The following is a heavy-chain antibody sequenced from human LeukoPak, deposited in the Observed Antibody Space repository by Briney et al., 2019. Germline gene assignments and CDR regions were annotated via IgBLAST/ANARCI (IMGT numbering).Heavy chain of an antibody. J-gene: IGHJ4*02. V-gene: IGHV3-30-3*01. CDR1: GFPFRNYA. CDR2: ISYDGNSK. Sequence: PGRSLRLSCDASGFPFRNYAFHWVRQAPGKGLEWVTLISYDGNSKYYADSVKGRFTISRDNSKNTLYLQMNSLRTEDTAVYYCARAGDYGSGSFRWRHFDYWGQGTLVTVSS. CDR3: ARAGDYGSGSFRWRHFDY. D-gene: IGHD3-10*01.